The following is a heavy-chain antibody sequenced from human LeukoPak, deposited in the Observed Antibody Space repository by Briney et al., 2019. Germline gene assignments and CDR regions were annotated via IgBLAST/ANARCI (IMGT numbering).Heavy chain of an antibody. CDR2: INPSGGST. Sequence: GASLKVSCKASGYTFTSYYMHWVRQAPGQGLEWMGIINPSGGSTSYAQKFQGRVTMTRDTSTSTVYMELSSLRSEDTAVYYCARNRYDYVWGSYRRWDDWGQGTLVTVSS. J-gene: IGHJ4*02. D-gene: IGHD3-16*02. CDR3: ARNRYDYVWGSYRRWDD. CDR1: GYTFTSYY. V-gene: IGHV1-46*01.